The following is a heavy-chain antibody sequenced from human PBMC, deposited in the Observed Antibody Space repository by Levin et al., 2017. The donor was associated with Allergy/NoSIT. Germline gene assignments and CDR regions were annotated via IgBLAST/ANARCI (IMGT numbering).Heavy chain of an antibody. Sequence: PGGSLRLSCAASGFTFSTYAMHWVRQAPGKGLEWVAVISYDEHDNYYADSVKGRFTISRDNSKNTLSLQMSSLRAEDTAVYYCTREDKISMVRGFITYFYYYMDVWGKGTTVTVSS. V-gene: IGHV3-30-3*01. CDR3: TREDKISMVRGFITYFYYYMDV. CDR2: ISYDEHDN. J-gene: IGHJ6*03. D-gene: IGHD3-10*01. CDR1: GFTFSTYA.